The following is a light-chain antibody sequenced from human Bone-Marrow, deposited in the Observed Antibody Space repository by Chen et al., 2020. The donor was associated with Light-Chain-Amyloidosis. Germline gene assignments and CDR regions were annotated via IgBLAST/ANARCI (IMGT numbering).Light chain of an antibody. CDR2: DVS. J-gene: IGLJ3*02. V-gene: IGLV3-21*02. CDR3: QVWDRSSDRPV. CDR1: NIGSTS. Sequence: SYVLTPPSSVSVGPRQTATIACGGNNIGSTSVHWYQPTPGQAPLLVVDDVSDRPSGIPERLSGSNCGNTATLTISRVEAGDEADYYCQVWDRSSDRPVFGGGTKLTVL.